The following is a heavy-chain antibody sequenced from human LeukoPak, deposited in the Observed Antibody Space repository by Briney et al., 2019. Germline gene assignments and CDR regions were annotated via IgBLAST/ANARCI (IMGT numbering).Heavy chain of an antibody. D-gene: IGHD2-15*01. Sequence: ASVKVSCKASGYTFTSYDINWVRQATGQGLEWMGWMNPNSGNTGYAQKFQGRVTMTRNTSISTAYMELSSLRSEDTAVYYCARDRGVVVVPYYYYYYYMDVWGKGTTVTISS. CDR2: MNPNSGNT. CDR3: ARDRGVVVVPYYYYYYYMDV. CDR1: GYTFTSYD. J-gene: IGHJ6*03. V-gene: IGHV1-8*01.